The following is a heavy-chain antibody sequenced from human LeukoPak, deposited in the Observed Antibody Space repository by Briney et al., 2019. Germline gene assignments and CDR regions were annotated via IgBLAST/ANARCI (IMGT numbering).Heavy chain of an antibody. Sequence: GASVKVSCKASGYTFTSYGIIWVRQAPGQGLEWMGWISAYNGNTNYAQKLQGRVTMTTDTSTSTAYMELRSLRSDDTAVYYCARAYTVPAASVNYYYYYYMDVWGKGTTVTVSS. D-gene: IGHD2-2*01. CDR1: GYTFTSYG. CDR3: ARAYTVPAASVNYYYYYYMDV. J-gene: IGHJ6*03. CDR2: ISAYNGNT. V-gene: IGHV1-18*01.